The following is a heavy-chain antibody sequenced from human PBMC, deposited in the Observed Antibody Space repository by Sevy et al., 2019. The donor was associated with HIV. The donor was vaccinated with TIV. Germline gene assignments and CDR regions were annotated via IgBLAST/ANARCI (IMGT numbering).Heavy chain of an antibody. CDR2: IYYSRRT. CDR3: ARPYSNFYYAMDV. J-gene: IGHJ6*02. V-gene: IGHV4-59*01. Sequence: SETLSLTCSVSGDSISGYYWSWIRQPPGKGLEWIGYIYYSRRTDYNPSLKSRVTISADTSKNQFSLKLNSVTAADTAVYYCARPYSNFYYAMDVWGQGTTVTVSS. CDR1: GDSISGYY. D-gene: IGHD3-3*02.